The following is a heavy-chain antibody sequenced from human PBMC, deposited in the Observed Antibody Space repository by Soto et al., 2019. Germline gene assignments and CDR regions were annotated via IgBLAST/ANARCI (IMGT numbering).Heavy chain of an antibody. CDR1: GFTFSDYY. Sequence: GGSLRLSCAASGFTFSDYYMSWIRQAPGKGLEWVSYISSSGSTIYDADSVKGRFTISRDNAKNLLYLQMYSLRDEDTAVYYCARDSRVSPIWGQGTMVTVSS. CDR3: ARDSRVSPI. J-gene: IGHJ3*02. CDR2: ISSSGSTI. V-gene: IGHV3-11*01.